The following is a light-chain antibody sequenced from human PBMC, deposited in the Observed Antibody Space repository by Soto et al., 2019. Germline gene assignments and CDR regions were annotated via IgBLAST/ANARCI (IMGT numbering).Light chain of an antibody. CDR3: QQYGSSPRT. CDR2: AAS. Sequence: EIVLTQSPGTLSLSPGERATLSCRASQIVTSSYLAWYQQKPGQAPRLLVFAASSRATGIPDRFSGSGSGTDFTLTISRLEPDDCAVYYCQQYGSSPRTFGQGTKVEIK. V-gene: IGKV3-20*01. CDR1: QIVTSSY. J-gene: IGKJ1*01.